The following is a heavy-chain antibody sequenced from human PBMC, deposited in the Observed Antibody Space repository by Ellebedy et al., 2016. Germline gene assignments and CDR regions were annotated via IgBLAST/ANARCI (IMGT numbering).Heavy chain of an antibody. Sequence: SETLSLTXTVSGGSISGYYWSWVRQPPGKGLEWIGYVYYSGTPNYNPSLKSRVTTSLDRSNNQFSLKLTSVTAADTAVYYCARGYCSGGRCYAYGMDVWGQGTTVTVSS. CDR2: VYYSGTP. D-gene: IGHD2-15*01. CDR1: GGSISGYY. V-gene: IGHV4-59*01. J-gene: IGHJ6*02. CDR3: ARGYCSGGRCYAYGMDV.